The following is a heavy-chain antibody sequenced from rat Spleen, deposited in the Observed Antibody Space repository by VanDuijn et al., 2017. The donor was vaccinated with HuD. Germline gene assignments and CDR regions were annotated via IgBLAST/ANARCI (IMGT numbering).Heavy chain of an antibody. J-gene: IGHJ3*01. CDR2: LNTDSSTI. CDR3: ARAMKFGAWFAY. CDR1: GFNFNDYW. Sequence: EVKLVESGGGLVQPGRSLKLSCAASGFNFNDYWMDWVRQAPGKGLEWIGELNTDSSTINYTPSLQDKFTISRDNAQNTLYLQMSKLGSGDTVIYYCARAMKFGAWFAYWGQGTLVTVSS. V-gene: IGHV4-2*01. D-gene: IGHD4-3*01.